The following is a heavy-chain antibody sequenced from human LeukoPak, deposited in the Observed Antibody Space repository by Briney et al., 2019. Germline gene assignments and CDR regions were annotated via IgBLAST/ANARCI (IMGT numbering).Heavy chain of an antibody. CDR1: GYTFTSYY. J-gene: IGHJ3*02. CDR3: ARGARRAAGVGWAAFDI. Sequence: GASVKVSCKASGYTFTSYYMHWVRQAPGQGLEWMGIINPSGGSTSYAQKFQGRVTMTRDTSTGTVYMELSSLRSEDTAVYYCARGARRAAGVGWAAFDIWGQGQWSPSLQ. V-gene: IGHV1-46*03. CDR2: INPSGGST. D-gene: IGHD6-25*01.